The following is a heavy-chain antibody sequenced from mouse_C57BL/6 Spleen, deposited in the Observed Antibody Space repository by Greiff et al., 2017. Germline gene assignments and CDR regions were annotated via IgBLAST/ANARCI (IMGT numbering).Heavy chain of an antibody. J-gene: IGHJ1*03. CDR3: ARGTGTPYWYFDV. D-gene: IGHD4-1*01. Sequence: QVQLKESGAELARPGASVKLSCKASGYTFTSYGISWVKQRTGQGLEWIGEIYPRSGNTYYNEKFKGKATLTADKSSSTAYMELRSLTSEDSAVYFCARGTGTPYWYFDVWGTGTTVTVSS. V-gene: IGHV1-81*01. CDR2: IYPRSGNT. CDR1: GYTFTSYG.